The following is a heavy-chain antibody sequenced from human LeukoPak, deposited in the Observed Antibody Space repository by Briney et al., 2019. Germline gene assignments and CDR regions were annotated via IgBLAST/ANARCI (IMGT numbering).Heavy chain of an antibody. J-gene: IGHJ3*02. CDR2: IYTSGST. D-gene: IGHD3-16*02. CDR3: ARDLVTFGGVIEKGYDAFDI. V-gene: IGHV4-4*07. CDR1: GGSISSYY. Sequence: SETLSLTCTVSGGSISSYYWSWIRQPAGKGLEWIGRIYTSGSTNYNPSLKSRVTISVDTSKNQFSLKLSSVTAADTAVYYCARDLVTFGGVIEKGYDAFDIWGQGTMVTVSS.